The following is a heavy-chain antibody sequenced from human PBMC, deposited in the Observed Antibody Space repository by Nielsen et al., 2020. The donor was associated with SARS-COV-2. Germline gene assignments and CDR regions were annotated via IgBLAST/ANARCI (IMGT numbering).Heavy chain of an antibody. Sequence: GGSLRLSCTASGFTFGDYAMSWFRQAPGKGLEWVGFIRRNSYGGTTEYAASVKGRFTISKDDAKSIAYLQMNSLKTEDTAVYYCSSGYTYGYAADYWGQGALVTVSS. CDR3: SSGYTYGYAADY. D-gene: IGHD5-18*01. J-gene: IGHJ4*02. CDR1: GFTFGDYA. CDR2: IRRNSYGGTT. V-gene: IGHV3-49*03.